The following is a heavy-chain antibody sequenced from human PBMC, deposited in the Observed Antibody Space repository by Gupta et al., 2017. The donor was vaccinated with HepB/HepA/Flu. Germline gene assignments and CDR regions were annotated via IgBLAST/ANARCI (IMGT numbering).Heavy chain of an antibody. V-gene: IGHV3-23*01. CDR3: AKPLGYCSGGSCYRAPYYYYGMDV. CDR1: GFTFSSYA. J-gene: IGHJ6*02. CDR2: ISGSGGST. Sequence: EVQLLESGGGLVQPGGSLRLSCAASGFTFSSYAMSWVRQAPGKGLEWVSAISGSGGSTYYADSVKGRFTISRDNSKNTLYLQMNSLRAEDTAVYYCAKPLGYCSGGSCYRAPYYYYGMDVWGQGTTVTVSS. D-gene: IGHD2-15*01.